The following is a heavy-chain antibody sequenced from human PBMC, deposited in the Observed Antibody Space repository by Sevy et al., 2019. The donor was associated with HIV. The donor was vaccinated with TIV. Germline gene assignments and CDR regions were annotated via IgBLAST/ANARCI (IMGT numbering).Heavy chain of an antibody. CDR3: ARLVIDYYYYGMDV. V-gene: IGHV1-46*02. J-gene: IGHJ6*02. CDR2: INPSGGST. CDR1: GYTFNNYY. D-gene: IGHD2-15*01. Sequence: ASVKVSCKASGYTFNNYYMHWVRQAPGQGLEWMGVINPSGGSTNYAQKFQGRVTLTRETSTSTIYMELSSLRSEDTAVYYCARLVIDYYYYGMDVWGQGTTVTVSS.